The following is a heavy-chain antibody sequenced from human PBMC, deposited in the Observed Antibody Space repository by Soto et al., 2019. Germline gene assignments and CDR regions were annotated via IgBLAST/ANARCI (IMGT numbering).Heavy chain of an antibody. CDR3: ASFWCSSTSCYNWFDP. Sequence: PSETLSLTCAVYGGSFSGYYWSWIRQPPGKGLEWIGEINHSGSTNYNPSLKSRVTISVDTSKNQFSLKLSSVTAADTAVYYCASFWCSSTSCYNWFDPWGQGTLVTVSP. CDR2: INHSGST. J-gene: IGHJ5*02. CDR1: GGSFSGYY. V-gene: IGHV4-34*01. D-gene: IGHD2-2*01.